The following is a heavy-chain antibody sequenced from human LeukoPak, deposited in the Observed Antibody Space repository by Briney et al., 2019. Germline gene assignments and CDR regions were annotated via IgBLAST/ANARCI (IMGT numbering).Heavy chain of an antibody. J-gene: IGHJ4*02. V-gene: IGHV3-33*08. CDR3: ARGSQSTWGFFAY. CDR1: GFTFSSYN. CDR2: IWYDGSNK. Sequence: GGSXRLSCAASGFTFSSYNMNWVRQXPGKGLQWVAVIWYDGSNKYYTGSVKGRFTISRDNAHNTLYLQMNSLRAEDTAVYYCARGSQSTWGFFAYWGQGTRVTVSS. D-gene: IGHD1-1*01.